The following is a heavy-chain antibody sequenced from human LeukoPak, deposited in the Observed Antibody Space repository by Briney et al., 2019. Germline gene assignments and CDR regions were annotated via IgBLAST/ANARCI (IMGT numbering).Heavy chain of an antibody. CDR1: GLTFSNYA. J-gene: IGHJ4*02. V-gene: IGHV3-30*04. Sequence: PGRSLRLSCAASGLTFSNYAMHWVRQAPGKGLEWVAVISFDGNIKYYVDSVKGRFTISRDNSENTLYLQMDSLRPEDTAVYCCASSSAWKEVYYWGQGTLVTVSS. CDR2: ISFDGNIK. D-gene: IGHD6-25*01. CDR3: ASSSAWKEVYY.